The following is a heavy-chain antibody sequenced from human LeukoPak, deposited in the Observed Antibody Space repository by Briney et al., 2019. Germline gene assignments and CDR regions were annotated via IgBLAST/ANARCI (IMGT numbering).Heavy chain of an antibody. CDR1: GLTFSSYG. J-gene: IGHJ4*02. CDR2: IKQDGSEK. D-gene: IGHD4-17*01. CDR3: ARHDYGDYGTDY. V-gene: IGHV3-7*01. Sequence: PGGSLRLSCAASGLTFSSYGMHWVRQAPGKGLEWVANIKQDGSEKYYVDSVKGRFTISRDNAKNSLYLQMNSLRAEDTAVYYCARHDYGDYGTDYWGQGTLVTVSS.